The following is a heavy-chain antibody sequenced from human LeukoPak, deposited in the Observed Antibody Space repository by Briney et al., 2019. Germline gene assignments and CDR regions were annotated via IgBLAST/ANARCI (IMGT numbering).Heavy chain of an antibody. J-gene: IGHJ6*03. D-gene: IGHD2-2*01. CDR2: ISGSGGST. CDR1: GFTFSSYA. CDR3: AKDEEVPPDYYYMDV. V-gene: IGHV3-23*01. Sequence: GGSLRLSCAASGFTFSSYAMSWVRQAPGKGLEWVSAISGSGGSTYYADSVKGRFTISRDNSKNTLYLQMNSLRAEDTAVYYCAKDEEVPPDYYYMDVWGKGTTVTVSS.